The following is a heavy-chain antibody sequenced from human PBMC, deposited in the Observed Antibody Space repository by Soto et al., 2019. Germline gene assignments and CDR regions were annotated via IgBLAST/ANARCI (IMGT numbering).Heavy chain of an antibody. D-gene: IGHD7-27*01. V-gene: IGHV2-5*02. CDR3: AHAFQLRIFDY. J-gene: IGHJ4*02. CDR2: IYGDDDK. Sequence: QITLKESGPTLVKPTQTLTLTCSFSGFSLVGPGVGVGWIRQPPGEALEWLALIYGDDDKRYIPSLKTRLTVTKDSSKNQVVLTLTNVDPVDTAIYFCAHAFQLRIFDYWGQGALVTVSS. CDR1: GFSLVGPGVG.